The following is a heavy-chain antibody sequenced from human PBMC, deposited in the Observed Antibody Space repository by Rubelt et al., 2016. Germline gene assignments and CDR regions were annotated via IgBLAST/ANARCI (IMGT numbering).Heavy chain of an antibody. Sequence: QVQLVQSGAEVKKPGASVKVSCKASGYTFTSYGISWVRQAPGQGLEWMGWISAYNGNTNYAQKFQGRASITADESTSTAYMELSSLRSEDTAVYYCARDWTPYRLEWLPNWFDPWGQGTLVTVSS. D-gene: IGHD3-3*01. J-gene: IGHJ5*02. CDR3: ARDWTPYRLEWLPNWFDP. CDR2: ISAYNGNT. CDR1: GYTFTSYG. V-gene: IGHV1-18*01.